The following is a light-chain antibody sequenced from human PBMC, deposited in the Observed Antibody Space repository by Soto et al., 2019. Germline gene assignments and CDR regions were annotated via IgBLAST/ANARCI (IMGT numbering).Light chain of an antibody. V-gene: IGLV4-69*01. CDR2: LNSDGIH. J-gene: IGLJ2*01. CDR3: QTWGTGIRVV. Sequence: VVTQSPSASASLGASVKLTCTLSSDYSTYAVAWHQQQPEKGPRYLMRLNSDGIHSKGDGIPDRFSGSSSGAERYLTISSLQSEDEADYYCQTWGTGIRVVFGGGTKVTVL. CDR1: SDYSTYA.